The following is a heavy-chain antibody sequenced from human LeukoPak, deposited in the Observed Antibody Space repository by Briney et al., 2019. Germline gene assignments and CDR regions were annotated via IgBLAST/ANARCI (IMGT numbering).Heavy chain of an antibody. J-gene: IGHJ3*02. CDR2: INHSGST. Sequence: SETLSLTCAVYGGSFSGYYWNWIRQPPGQGLQWIGEINHSGSTNYTPSLKSRVTISVDTSKNQFSLKLSSVTAADTAVYYCASEPYGSGSFLGAFDIWGQGTMVTVSS. CDR1: GGSFSGYY. V-gene: IGHV4-34*01. CDR3: ASEPYGSGSFLGAFDI. D-gene: IGHD3-10*01.